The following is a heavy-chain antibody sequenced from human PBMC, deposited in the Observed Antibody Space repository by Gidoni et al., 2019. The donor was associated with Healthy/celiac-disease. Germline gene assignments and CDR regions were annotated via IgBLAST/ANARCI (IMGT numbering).Heavy chain of an antibody. CDR2: ISYDGSDK. Sequence: QVQLVESGGGVVQPGRSLRLSCAASAFTFSSYAMHWVLQAPGKGLEWVALISYDGSDKYSAEFVKGRFTISRDNSKNTLYLQMNRLRAEDTAVYYCAREARSGGSYYGMDVWGQGTTVTVSS. CDR3: AREARSGGSYYGMDV. V-gene: IGHV3-30-3*01. CDR1: AFTFSSYA. D-gene: IGHD2-15*01. J-gene: IGHJ6*02.